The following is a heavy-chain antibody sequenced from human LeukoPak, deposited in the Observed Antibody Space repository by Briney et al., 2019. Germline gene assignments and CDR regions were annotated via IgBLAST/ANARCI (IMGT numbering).Heavy chain of an antibody. CDR1: GYTLTGYY. CDR3: ARDRVGSGWPRPYYFEV. J-gene: IGHJ4*02. CDR2: INPNTGAT. Sequence: GASMKVSCKASGYTLTGYYLHWVRQAPGQGLEWMGWINPNTGATHSAQKFQGRITMTRDTSISTAYMDLSRLRSDDTAVYYCARDRVGSGWPRPYYFEVWGQGTLVTVSS. V-gene: IGHV1-2*02. D-gene: IGHD6-19*01.